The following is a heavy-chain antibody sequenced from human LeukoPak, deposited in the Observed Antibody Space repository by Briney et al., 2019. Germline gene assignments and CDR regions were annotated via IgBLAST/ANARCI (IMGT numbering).Heavy chain of an antibody. D-gene: IGHD3-22*01. CDR1: GGSISSSNW. CDR3: ARRPMRHYYDSSGYYAFDY. CDR2: IYHSGST. Sequence: SETLSLTCAVSGGSISSSNWWSWVRQPPGKGLEWIGEIYHSGSTNYNPSLKSRVTISVDKSKNQFSLKLSSVTAADTAVYYCARRPMRHYYDSSGYYAFDYWGQGTLVTVSS. V-gene: IGHV4-4*02. J-gene: IGHJ4*02.